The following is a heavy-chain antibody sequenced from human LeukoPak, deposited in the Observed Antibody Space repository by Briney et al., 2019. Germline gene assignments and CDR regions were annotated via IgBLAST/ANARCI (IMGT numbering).Heavy chain of an antibody. CDR2: IHSSGGS. V-gene: IGHV4-4*09. CDR1: GAPISNYY. D-gene: IGHD1-26*01. CDR3: ARLGSYHDF. J-gene: IGHJ4*02. Sequence: KSSETLSLTCTVSGAPISNYYWSWIRQTPEKGLEWMGHIHSSGGSSYYPSLKSRLTLSIDTSRNQLSLKLPSVTAADTAVYFCARLGSYHDFWGQGALVTVSS.